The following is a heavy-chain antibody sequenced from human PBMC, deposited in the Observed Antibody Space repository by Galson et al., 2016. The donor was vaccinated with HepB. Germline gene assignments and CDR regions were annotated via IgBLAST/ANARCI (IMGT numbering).Heavy chain of an antibody. J-gene: IGHJ3*01. V-gene: IGHV3-23*01. CDR1: GFTFSNYA. Sequence: SLRLSCAASGFTFSNYAMSWVRQAPGKGLEWVSTIGGSGGNVYIGDSVKGRFTISRDNSKHTLWLQMDSLRAEDTAVYFCAKLIRTGSSGSDSWGRGTMVTVSS. D-gene: IGHD5-12*01. CDR3: AKLIRTGSSGSDS. CDR2: IGGSGGNV.